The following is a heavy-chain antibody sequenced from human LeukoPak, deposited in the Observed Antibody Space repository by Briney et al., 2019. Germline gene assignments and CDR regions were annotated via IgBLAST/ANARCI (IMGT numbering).Heavy chain of an antibody. Sequence: SVKVSCKASGGTFSSYAISWVRQAPGQGLEWMGGINPIFGTANYAQKFQGRVTITADESTSTAYMELSSLRSEDTAVYYCARAPYLRIVGATPPGYWGQGTLVTVSS. CDR3: ARAPYLRIVGATPPGY. J-gene: IGHJ4*02. V-gene: IGHV1-69*13. CDR2: INPIFGTA. D-gene: IGHD1-26*01. CDR1: GGTFSSYA.